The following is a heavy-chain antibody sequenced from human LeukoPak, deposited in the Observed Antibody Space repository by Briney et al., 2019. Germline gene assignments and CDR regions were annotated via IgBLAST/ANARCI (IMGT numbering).Heavy chain of an antibody. V-gene: IGHV5-51*01. CDR2: IYPGDSDT. D-gene: IGHD3-10*01. CDR1: GYSFTTYW. J-gene: IGHJ4*02. CDR3: ARLRTWFGELLAPYDY. Sequence: GESLKISCKGSGYSFTTYWIGWVRQMPGKGLEWMGIIYPGDSDTRYSPSFQGQVTISADKSISTAYLQWSSLKASDTAMYYCARLRTWFGELLAPYDYWGQGTLVTVSS.